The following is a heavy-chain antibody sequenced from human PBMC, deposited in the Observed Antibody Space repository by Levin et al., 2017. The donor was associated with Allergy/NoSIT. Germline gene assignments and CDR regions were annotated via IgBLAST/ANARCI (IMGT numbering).Heavy chain of an antibody. J-gene: IGHJ3*02. V-gene: IGHV4-59*01. CDR3: ARGGYSGSYYAFDI. Sequence: PSETLSLTCTVSGGSISSYYWSWIRQPPGKGLEWIGYIYYSGSTNYNPSLKSRVTISVDTSKNQFSLKLSSVTAADTAVYYCARGGYSGSYYAFDIWGQGTMVTVSS. CDR2: IYYSGST. CDR1: GGSISSYY. D-gene: IGHD1-26*01.